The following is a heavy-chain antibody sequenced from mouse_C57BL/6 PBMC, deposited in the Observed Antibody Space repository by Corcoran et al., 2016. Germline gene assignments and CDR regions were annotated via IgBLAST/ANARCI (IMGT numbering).Heavy chain of an antibody. J-gene: IGHJ4*01. V-gene: IGHV1-80*01. D-gene: IGHD3-2*02. CDR3: ARDSSGIYYAMDY. Sequence: QVQLQQSGAELVKPGASVKISCKASGYAFSSYWMNWVKQRPGKGLEWIGQIYPGDGDTNYNGKFKGKATLTADKSSSTAYMQLSSLTSEDSAVYFCARDSSGIYYAMDYWGQGTSVTVSS. CDR1: GYAFSSYW. CDR2: IYPGDGDT.